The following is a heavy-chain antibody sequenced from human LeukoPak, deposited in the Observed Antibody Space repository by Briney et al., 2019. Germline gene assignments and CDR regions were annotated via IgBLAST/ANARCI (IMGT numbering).Heavy chain of an antibody. J-gene: IGHJ4*02. CDR1: GFSFRTCG. CDR3: ARGNLNDYGAAGYFDY. CDR2: INHSGST. Sequence: PGGSLRLSCAASGFSFRTCGMHWIRQPPGKGLEWIGEINHSGSTNYNPSLKSRVTISVDTSKNQFSLKLSSVTAADTAVYYCARGNLNDYGAAGYFDYWGQGTLVTVSS. V-gene: IGHV4-34*01. D-gene: IGHD4-17*01.